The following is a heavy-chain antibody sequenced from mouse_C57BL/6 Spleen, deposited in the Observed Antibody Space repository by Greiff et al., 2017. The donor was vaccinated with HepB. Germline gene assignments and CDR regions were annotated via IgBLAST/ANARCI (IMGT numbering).Heavy chain of an antibody. CDR2: IYPGSGST. D-gene: IGHD2-5*01. Sequence: QVQLKESGAELVKPGASVKMSCKASGYTFTSYWITWVKQRPGQGLEWIGDIYPGSGSTNYNEKFKSKATLTVDTSSSTAYMQLSSLTSEDSAVYYCARGDSNYDYWGQGTTLTVSS. V-gene: IGHV1-55*01. CDR1: GYTFTSYW. J-gene: IGHJ2*01. CDR3: ARGDSNYDY.